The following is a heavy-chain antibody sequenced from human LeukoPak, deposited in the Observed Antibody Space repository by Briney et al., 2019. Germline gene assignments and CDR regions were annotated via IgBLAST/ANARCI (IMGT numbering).Heavy chain of an antibody. CDR1: GGTFSSSA. D-gene: IGHD3-22*01. Sequence: GSSVKVSCKASGGTFSSSAFSWVRQAPGQGLEWMGGIIPIFHTSTYARKFQGRLTITADESTNTAYMELSSLRSDDTAIYYCARELLPGGFADYWGQGTLVTVSS. J-gene: IGHJ4*02. CDR2: IIPIFHTS. V-gene: IGHV1-69*01. CDR3: ARELLPGGFADY.